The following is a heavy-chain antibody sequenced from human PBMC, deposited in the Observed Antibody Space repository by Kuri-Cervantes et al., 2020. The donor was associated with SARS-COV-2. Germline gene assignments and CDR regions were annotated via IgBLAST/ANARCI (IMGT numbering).Heavy chain of an antibody. D-gene: IGHD5-24*01. CDR1: GGSFSGYY. Sequence: SETLSLTCAVYGGSFSGYYWSWIRQPPGKGLEWIGEINHSGSTNYSPSLKSRVTISVDTSKNQFSLKLSSVTAADTAVYYCARIQGGRKQFDLPHWGQGTLVTVSS. J-gene: IGHJ4*02. V-gene: IGHV4-34*01. CDR2: INHSGST. CDR3: ARIQGGRKQFDLPH.